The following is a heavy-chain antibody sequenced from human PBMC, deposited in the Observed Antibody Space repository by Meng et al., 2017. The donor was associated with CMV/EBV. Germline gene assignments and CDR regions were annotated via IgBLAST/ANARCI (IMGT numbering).Heavy chain of an antibody. CDR1: GGTFSSYA. CDR2: IIPIFGTA. V-gene: IGHV1-69*05. Sequence: SVKVSCKASGGTFSSYAISWVRQAPGQGLEWMGGIIPIFGTANYARKFQGRVTITTDESTSTAYMELSSLRSEDTAVYYCALVAAARLLGSTLNWYFDLWGRGTLVTVSS. CDR3: ALVAAARLLGSTLNWYFDL. D-gene: IGHD6-6*01. J-gene: IGHJ2*01.